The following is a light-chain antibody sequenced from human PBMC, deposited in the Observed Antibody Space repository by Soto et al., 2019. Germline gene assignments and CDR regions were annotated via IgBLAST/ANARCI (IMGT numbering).Light chain of an antibody. CDR3: QQRSNCPPYT. J-gene: IGKJ2*01. Sequence: EIVLTQSPATLSLSPGERVTLSCRASQSVSSYLAWYQQKPGQAPRLLIYDASNSATGIPARFSGSGSGTDFTLTISTLEPDDFPVYYCQQRSNCPPYTFGQWPKLEIK. CDR2: DAS. CDR1: QSVSSY. V-gene: IGKV3-11*01.